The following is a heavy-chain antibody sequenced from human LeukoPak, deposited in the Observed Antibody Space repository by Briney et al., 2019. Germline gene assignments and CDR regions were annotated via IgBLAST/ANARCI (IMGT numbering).Heavy chain of an antibody. D-gene: IGHD2/OR15-2a*01. Sequence: SETLSLTCTVSGGSISSYYWSWVRQPAGKGLEWIGRIHISGTTNYNPSLKSRVTMSIDTSKNQFSLKLSSVTAADTAVYYCATYSITGAWAEYFLHWGQGTPVTVSS. CDR1: GGSISSYY. CDR2: IHISGTT. V-gene: IGHV4-4*07. CDR3: ATYSITGAWAEYFLH. J-gene: IGHJ1*01.